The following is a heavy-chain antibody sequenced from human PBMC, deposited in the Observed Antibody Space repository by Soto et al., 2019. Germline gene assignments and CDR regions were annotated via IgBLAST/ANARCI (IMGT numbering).Heavy chain of an antibody. D-gene: IGHD2-21*01. Sequence: PSETLSLTCAVSGYPISSSTSWGWIRQPPGKGLEWFGHIYYSGRTYYNPSLKSRVTMSVDTSKNQFSLKLSSVTAGDTAVYYCAIKGEEGWFDHWGQGTLVTVSS. J-gene: IGHJ5*02. V-gene: IGHV4-28*01. CDR1: GYPISSSTS. CDR3: AIKGEEGWFDH. CDR2: IYYSGRT.